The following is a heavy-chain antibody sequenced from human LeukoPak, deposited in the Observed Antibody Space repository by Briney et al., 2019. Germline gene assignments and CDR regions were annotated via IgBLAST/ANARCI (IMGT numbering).Heavy chain of an antibody. D-gene: IGHD6-13*01. CDR2: TSYDGSNK. CDR3: ARDKAAAGYFDY. Sequence: GGSLRLSCAASGFTFSSYAMHWVRQAPGKGPEWVAVTSYDGSNKYYADSVKGRFTISRDNSKNTLYLQMNSLRAEDTAVYYCARDKAAAGYFDYWGQGTLVTVSS. CDR1: GFTFSSYA. V-gene: IGHV3-30-3*01. J-gene: IGHJ4*02.